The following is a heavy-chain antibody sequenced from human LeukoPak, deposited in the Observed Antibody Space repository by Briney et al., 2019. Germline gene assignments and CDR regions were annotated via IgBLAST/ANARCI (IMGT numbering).Heavy chain of an antibody. CDR3: ARARSGPYGSGSLDAFDI. J-gene: IGHJ3*02. CDR1: GGTFSSYP. D-gene: IGHD3-10*01. CDR2: IIPMFDTA. V-gene: IGHV1-69*06. Sequence: SVKVSCKASGGTFSSYPISWVRQAPGQGLEWMGGIIPMFDTADFAQKFQGRVTITADTSTSTAYMQLSSLRSEDPAVYYCARARSGPYGSGSLDAFDIWGQGTMVTVSS.